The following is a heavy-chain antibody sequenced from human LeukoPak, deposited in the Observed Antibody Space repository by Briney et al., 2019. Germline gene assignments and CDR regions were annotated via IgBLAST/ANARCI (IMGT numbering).Heavy chain of an antibody. V-gene: IGHV1-2*02. Sequence: ASVKVSCKASGYTLTGYYMHWVRQAPGQGLEWMGWINPNSGGTNYAQKFQGRVTMTRDTSISTAYMELSRLRSDDTAVYYCAREMDTAMGYDADYWGQGTLVTVSS. J-gene: IGHJ4*02. D-gene: IGHD5-18*01. CDR2: INPNSGGT. CDR3: AREMDTAMGYDADY. CDR1: GYTLTGYY.